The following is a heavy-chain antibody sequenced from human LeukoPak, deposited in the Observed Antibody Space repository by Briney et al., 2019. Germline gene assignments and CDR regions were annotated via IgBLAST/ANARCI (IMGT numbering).Heavy chain of an antibody. CDR1: GGSISSGGYS. J-gene: IGHJ6*02. V-gene: IGHV4-30-2*01. CDR2: IYHSGST. D-gene: IGHD3-9*01. Sequence: PSQTLSLTCAVSGGSISSGGYSWSWIRQPPGKGLEWIGYIYHSGSTYYNPSLKSRVTISVDRSKNQFSLKLSSVTAADTAVYYCARGGYYDILTGYHPFVWGQGTTVTVSS. CDR3: ARGGYYDILTGYHPFV.